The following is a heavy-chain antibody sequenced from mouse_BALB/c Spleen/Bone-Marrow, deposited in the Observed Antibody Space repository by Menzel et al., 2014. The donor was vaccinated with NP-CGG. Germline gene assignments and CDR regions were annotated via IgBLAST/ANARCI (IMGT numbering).Heavy chain of an antibody. V-gene: IGHV1-7*01. CDR3: ARDWYFDV. Sequence: QVHVKQSGAELAKPGASVKMSCKASGYTFTSYWMHWVKQRPGQGLEWIGYINPSTGYTEYNQKFKDKATLTADKSSSTAYMQLGSLTSEDSAVYCCARDWYFDVWGAGTTVTVSS. J-gene: IGHJ1*01. CDR2: INPSTGYT. CDR1: GYTFTSYW.